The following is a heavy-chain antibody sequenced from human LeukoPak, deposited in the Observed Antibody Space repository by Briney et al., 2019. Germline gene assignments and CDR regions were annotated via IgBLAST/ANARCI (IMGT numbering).Heavy chain of an antibody. J-gene: IGHJ5*02. D-gene: IGHD1-26*01. V-gene: IGHV3-23*01. Sequence: PGGSLRLSCAASGFTFSNYAMRWVRQAPGEGLEWVSGISGSGDSTYYADSVKGRFTISRDNSKNTLYLQMNSLRAEDTAVYYCAKFISSLVGATPNWFDPWGQGTLVTVSS. CDR3: AKFISSLVGATPNWFDP. CDR2: ISGSGDST. CDR1: GFTFSNYA.